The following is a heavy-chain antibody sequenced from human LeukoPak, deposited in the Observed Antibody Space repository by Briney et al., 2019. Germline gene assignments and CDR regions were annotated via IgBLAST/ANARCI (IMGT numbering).Heavy chain of an antibody. Sequence: PSETLSLTCAVYGGSFSGYYWSWIRQPPGKGREWIGEINHSGSTNYNPSLKSRVTISVDTSKNQFSLKLSSVTAADTAVYYCARGASITIFGVVIISYYFDYWGQGTLVTVSS. CDR3: ARGASITIFGVVIISYYFDY. D-gene: IGHD3-3*01. V-gene: IGHV4-34*01. CDR1: GGSFSGYY. CDR2: INHSGST. J-gene: IGHJ4*02.